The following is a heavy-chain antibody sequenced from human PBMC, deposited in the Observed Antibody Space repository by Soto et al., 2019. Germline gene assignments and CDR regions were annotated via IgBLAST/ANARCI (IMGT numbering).Heavy chain of an antibody. V-gene: IGHV1-69*02. J-gene: IGHJ2*01. CDR1: GGTFTDYT. Sequence: QVQLVQSGAEVKKPGSSVKVSCKASGGTFTDYTITWVRQAPGQGLEWMGRIIPVLDLSNYAQKFQDRVTITADKSTTTSYMELSGLTSEDTAVYYCAKKLGPSAFDLWGRGTLVTVSS. CDR2: IIPVLDLS. D-gene: IGHD1-26*01. CDR3: AKKLGPSAFDL.